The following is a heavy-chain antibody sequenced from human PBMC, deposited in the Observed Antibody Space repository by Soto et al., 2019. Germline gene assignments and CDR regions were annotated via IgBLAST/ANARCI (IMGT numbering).Heavy chain of an antibody. D-gene: IGHD2-15*01. CDR3: ARDKQRGIWSAGSCYAGTNFYGLGD. V-gene: IGHV1-69*13. J-gene: IGHJ6*01. CDR1: GATFSSYA. Sequence: SVKISCKATGATFSSYAISWVQQAPGQGLEWMGGIIPIFGTANYAQKFQGRVMITADESTSTAYMELSSLRSEDTAVYYGARDKQRGIWSAGSCYAGTNFYGLGDRRERPTFPACS. CDR2: IIPIFGTA.